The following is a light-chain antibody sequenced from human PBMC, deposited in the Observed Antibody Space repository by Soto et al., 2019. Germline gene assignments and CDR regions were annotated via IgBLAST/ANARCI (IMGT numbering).Light chain of an antibody. V-gene: IGKV3-20*01. J-gene: IGKJ1*01. CDR3: QQYCGSPQT. CDR2: GAS. Sequence: EIVLTQSPGTLSLSPGERATLSCRASQSVSNYLAWYQQKPGQAPRLLIYGASRRATVIPDRFSGSGSGTDFTLTISRLEPEDVAVYYCQQYCGSPQTFGQGTNVEIK. CDR1: QSVSNY.